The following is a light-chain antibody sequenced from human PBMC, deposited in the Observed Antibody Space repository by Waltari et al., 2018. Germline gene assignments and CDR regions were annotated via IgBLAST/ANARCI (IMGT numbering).Light chain of an antibody. Sequence: QSVLTQPPSASGTPGQRVTISCSGRRSNIGSNYVYWYQQLPGTAPKLLIYTSNQRPSGVHDRFSGSKSGTSASLAISGLRSEDEADDYCAAWDDSLSGRVFGGGTKLTVL. CDR2: TSN. CDR3: AAWDDSLSGRV. CDR1: RSNIGSNY. V-gene: IGLV1-47*01. J-gene: IGLJ3*02.